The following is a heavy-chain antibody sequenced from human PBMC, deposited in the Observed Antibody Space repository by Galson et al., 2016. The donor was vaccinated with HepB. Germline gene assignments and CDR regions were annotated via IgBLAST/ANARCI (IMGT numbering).Heavy chain of an antibody. V-gene: IGHV4-34*01. CDR3: ARVAPIRMVGPLWFGESPGRCSFDP. J-gene: IGHJ5*02. D-gene: IGHD3-10*01. CDR1: GGSFSGYY. Sequence: ETLSPTSAVYGGSFSGYYWNWIRQPPGKGLGWIGEVYHSGDTNYSQSLRSRVTISADTSKNQFSLRLNSVTAADTATYYGARVAPIRMVGPLWFGESPGRCSFDPWGQGTLVTVSS. CDR2: VYHSGDT.